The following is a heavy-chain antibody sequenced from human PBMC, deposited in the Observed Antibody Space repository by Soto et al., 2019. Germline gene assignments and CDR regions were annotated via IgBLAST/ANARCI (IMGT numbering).Heavy chain of an antibody. Sequence: SETLSLTCTVSNGSISSYYWSWIRQPPGKGLEWIGYIYYSGSTNYNPSLKSRVTMSVDTSKNQFSLKLSSVTAADTAVYYCAREFYYYGSGSYFAWFDPWGQGTLVTVSS. CDR1: NGSISSYY. J-gene: IGHJ5*02. V-gene: IGHV4-59*12. D-gene: IGHD3-10*01. CDR3: AREFYYYGSGSYFAWFDP. CDR2: IYYSGST.